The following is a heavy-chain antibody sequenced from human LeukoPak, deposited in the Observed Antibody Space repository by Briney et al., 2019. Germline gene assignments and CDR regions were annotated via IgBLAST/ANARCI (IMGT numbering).Heavy chain of an antibody. CDR1: GFTFSDYY. CDR3: AKVLRYFDWLSR. J-gene: IGHJ4*02. CDR2: ISGSGGST. D-gene: IGHD3-9*01. Sequence: GGSLRLSCAASGFTFSDYYMSWIRQAPGKGLEWVSAISGSGGSTYYADSVKGRYTISRDNSKNTLYLQMNSLRAEDTAVYYCAKVLRYFDWLSRWGQGTLVTVSS. V-gene: IGHV3-23*01.